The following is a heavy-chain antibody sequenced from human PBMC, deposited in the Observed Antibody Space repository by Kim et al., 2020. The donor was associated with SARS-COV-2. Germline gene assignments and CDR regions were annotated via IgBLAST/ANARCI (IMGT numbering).Heavy chain of an antibody. V-gene: IGHV3-33*01. CDR2: IWYDGSNK. Sequence: GGSLRLSCAASGFTFSSYSMHWVRQAPGKGLEWVAVIWYDGSNKYYADSVKGRFTISRDNSKNTLYLQMNSLRAEDTAVYYCARVGWDSSSWHQFDYWGQGTLVTVSS. J-gene: IGHJ4*02. D-gene: IGHD6-13*01. CDR1: GFTFSSYS. CDR3: ARVGWDSSSWHQFDY.